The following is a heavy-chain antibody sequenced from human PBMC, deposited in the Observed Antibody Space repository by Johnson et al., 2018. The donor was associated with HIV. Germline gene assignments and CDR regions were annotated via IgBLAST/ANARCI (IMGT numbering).Heavy chain of an antibody. CDR2: IWSDGSTK. D-gene: IGHD7-27*01. Sequence: QVQLVESGGGVVQPGRSLRLSCAASGFTFSSYGMHWVRQAPGKGLEWVAVIWSDGSTKYYVDSVKGRFTISRDNARNSLYLQMNSLRAEDTAVYFCAREGTGNAFDIWGQGTMVTVSS. J-gene: IGHJ3*02. CDR1: GFTFSSYG. CDR3: AREGTGNAFDI. V-gene: IGHV3-33*01.